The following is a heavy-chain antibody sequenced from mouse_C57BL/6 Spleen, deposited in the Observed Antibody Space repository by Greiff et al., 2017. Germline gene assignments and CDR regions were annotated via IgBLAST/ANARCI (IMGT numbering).Heavy chain of an antibody. V-gene: IGHV1-80*01. CDR1: GYAFSSYW. D-gene: IGHD5-1*01. J-gene: IGHJ3*01. CDR2: IYPGDGDT. Sequence: QVQLQQSGAELVKPGASVKISCKASGYAFSSYWRNWVKQRPGKGLEWIGQIYPGDGDTNYNGKFKGKATLTADKSSSTAYMQLSSLTSEDSAVYFCARSEYPRGFAYWGQGTLVTVSA. CDR3: ARSEYPRGFAY.